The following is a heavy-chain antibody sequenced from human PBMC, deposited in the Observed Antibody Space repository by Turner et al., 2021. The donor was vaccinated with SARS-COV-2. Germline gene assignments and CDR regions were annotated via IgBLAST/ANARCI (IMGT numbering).Heavy chain of an antibody. V-gene: IGHV1-69*01. Sequence: QVHLVQSGAEVKTPGSAVTVSCKVSGDKFSTNGISWVRQAPGKGIEWMGGVVPIFGKSNYAQKFQGRVTITADELTTTAYMELSRLTSEDTAVYFCAREGYSGHFDHWGQGTLVTVSS. CDR2: VVPIFGKS. CDR3: AREGYSGHFDH. J-gene: IGHJ4*02. CDR1: GDKFSTNG. D-gene: IGHD4-4*01.